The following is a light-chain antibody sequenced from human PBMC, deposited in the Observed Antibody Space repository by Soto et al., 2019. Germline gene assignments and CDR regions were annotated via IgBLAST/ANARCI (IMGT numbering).Light chain of an antibody. CDR1: QYINTR. V-gene: IGKV3-11*01. J-gene: IGKJ1*01. Sequence: EIVFTQSPATLSSFPGDRVTLSCRASQYINTRLAWYQHRPGQAPRLLIYQTSLRAAGIPARFSASGSGTDFTLTISDVQPEDFALYYCHQRQSWPRTFGQGTKVYIK. CDR2: QTS. CDR3: HQRQSWPRT.